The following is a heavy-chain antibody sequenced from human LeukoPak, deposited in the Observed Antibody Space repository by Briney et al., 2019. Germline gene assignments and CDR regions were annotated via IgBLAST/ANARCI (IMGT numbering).Heavy chain of an antibody. V-gene: IGHV4-31*03. CDR3: ARNRDILNLDN. Sequence: SQTLSLTCTVSGGSIGSYYWSWIRQHPGKGLEWIGYIYYSGSTYYNPSLKSRVTMSVDTSKNQFSLKLSSVTAAGAAVYYCARNRDILNLDNWGQGTLVTVSS. CDR2: IYYSGST. J-gene: IGHJ4*02. D-gene: IGHD3-9*01. CDR1: GGSIGSYY.